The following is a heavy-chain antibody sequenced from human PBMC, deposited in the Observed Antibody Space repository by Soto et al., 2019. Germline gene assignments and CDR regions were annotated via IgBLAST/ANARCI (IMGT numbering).Heavy chain of an antibody. CDR2: VDRSGSNT. J-gene: IGHJ2*01. D-gene: IGHD3-10*01. V-gene: IGHV3-23*01. CDR3: AKIGDPTYGNWYCDL. Sequence: EVQLLESGGDLVQPGGSLRLSCAASGFTFSSYAMSWVRQDPRKGLGWVSTVDRSGSNTYYTDSVKGRYTISRDNSKNNLFLQMNSLTGEDTSVYYCAKIGDPTYGNWYCDLWGRGTLITVSS. CDR1: GFTFSSYA.